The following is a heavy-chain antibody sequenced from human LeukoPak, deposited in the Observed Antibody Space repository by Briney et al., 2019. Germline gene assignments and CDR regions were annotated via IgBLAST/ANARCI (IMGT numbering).Heavy chain of an antibody. CDR3: ARGRATGRSGGDY. D-gene: IGHD3-9*01. J-gene: IGHJ4*02. V-gene: IGHV3-48*02. CDR1: GVTLSSYS. CDR2: VSSGSSTI. Sequence: AGGSLRLSCVASGVTLSSYSMNWVRQAPGKGLEWVSYVSSGSSTIYYADSVKGRFTISRDNAKNSLYLQMNSLRDEDTAVYYCARGRATGRSGGDYWGQGTLVTVSS.